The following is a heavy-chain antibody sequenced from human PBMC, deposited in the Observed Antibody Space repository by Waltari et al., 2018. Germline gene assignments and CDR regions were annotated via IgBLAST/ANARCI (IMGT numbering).Heavy chain of an antibody. J-gene: IGHJ4*02. Sequence: QVQLVQSESELKKPGASVKIACKASGYTFRNFAIDWLRQAPGQGLEWMGWVSTATGNPTYARDFTGRFDFSLDTSVSTAYLQISSLKTEDTAVYFCARDRVVGATDWGYWGQGTLVTVSS. CDR1: GYTFRNFA. D-gene: IGHD1-26*01. V-gene: IGHV7-4-1*02. CDR2: VSTATGNP. CDR3: ARDRVVGATDWGY.